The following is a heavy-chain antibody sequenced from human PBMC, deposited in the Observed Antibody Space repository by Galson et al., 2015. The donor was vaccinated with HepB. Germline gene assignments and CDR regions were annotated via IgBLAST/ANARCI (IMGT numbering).Heavy chain of an antibody. V-gene: IGHV1-69*13. CDR1: GGTFSSYA. J-gene: IGHJ4*02. Sequence: SVKVSCKASGGTFSSYAISWVRQAPGQGLEWMGGIIPIFGTANYAQKFQGRVTITADESTSTAYMELSSLRSEDTAVYYCARAGEQQLVRGSFDYWGQGTLVTVSS. CDR2: IIPIFGTA. CDR3: ARAGEQQLVRGSFDY. D-gene: IGHD6-13*01.